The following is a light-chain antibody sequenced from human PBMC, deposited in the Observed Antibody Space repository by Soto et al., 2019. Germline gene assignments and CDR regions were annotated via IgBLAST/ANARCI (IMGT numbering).Light chain of an antibody. CDR2: DVA. V-gene: IGLV2-14*03. J-gene: IGLJ7*01. CDR3: VSFTPSTTYV. CDR1: SSDVGGSNF. Sequence: QSALTQPASVSASPGQSITISCTGTSSDVGGSNFVSWYQQHPGKPPKLIIYDVATRPSGVSNRFSGSKSGSTASLIISRLQTEDEADYYCVSFTPSTTYVFGSGTQLTVL.